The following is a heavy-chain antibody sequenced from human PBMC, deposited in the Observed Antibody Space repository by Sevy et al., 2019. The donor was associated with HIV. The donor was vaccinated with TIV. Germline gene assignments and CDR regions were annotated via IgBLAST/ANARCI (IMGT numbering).Heavy chain of an antibody. J-gene: IGHJ3*02. Sequence: GGSLRLSCAASGFTFSNAWMSWVRQAPGKGLEWVGRIKSKTDGGTTDYAAPVKGRFTISSDDSNTTTYLQMNSLKTEDTAVYYCSTDEDDAFDIWGQGTMVTVSS. V-gene: IGHV3-15*01. CDR3: STDEDDAFDI. CDR1: GFTFSNAW. CDR2: IKSKTDGGTT.